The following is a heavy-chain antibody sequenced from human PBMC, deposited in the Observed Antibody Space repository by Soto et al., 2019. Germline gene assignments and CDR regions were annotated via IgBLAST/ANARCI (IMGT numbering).Heavy chain of an antibody. Sequence: EVQLVESGGVVVQPGGSLRLSCAASGFTFDDYTMHWVRQAPGKGLEWVSLLSWDGGSTYYADSVKGRFTISRDNSKNSRYLQMNNLRTEDSALYYCAKGGEIWTYMIGIDYWGQGTLVTVSS. V-gene: IGHV3-43*01. CDR2: LSWDGGST. CDR1: GFTFDDYT. D-gene: IGHD3-22*01. J-gene: IGHJ4*02. CDR3: AKGGEIWTYMIGIDY.